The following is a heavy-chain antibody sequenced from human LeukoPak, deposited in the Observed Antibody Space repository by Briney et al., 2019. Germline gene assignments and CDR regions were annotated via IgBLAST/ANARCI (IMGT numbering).Heavy chain of an antibody. CDR2: INAGNGNT. Sequence: GASVKVSCKASGYTFTSYAMHWVRQAPGQRLEWMGWINAGNGNTKYSQEFQGRVTMTSDTSITTAYMELGSLRSDDTAVYYCARDYGFLPRYCSGDNCYSDVGDFWGQGTLVTVSS. CDR1: GYTFTSYA. V-gene: IGHV1-3*01. D-gene: IGHD2-15*01. J-gene: IGHJ4*02. CDR3: ARDYGFLPRYCSGDNCYSDVGDF.